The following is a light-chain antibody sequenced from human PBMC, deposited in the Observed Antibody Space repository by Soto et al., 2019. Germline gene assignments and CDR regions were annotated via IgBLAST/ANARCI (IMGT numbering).Light chain of an antibody. Sequence: EVVMTQSPVTLFVSPGERATLSCRASQSITTNLAWYQQKPGQAPRLLIYGASTRATGVPARFSGSGSGTQFTLTISSLQSEDFALYYCQQYNDWPPKRTFGQGTRV. V-gene: IGKV3-15*01. CDR3: QQYNDWPPKRT. CDR1: QSITTN. J-gene: IGKJ1*01. CDR2: GAS.